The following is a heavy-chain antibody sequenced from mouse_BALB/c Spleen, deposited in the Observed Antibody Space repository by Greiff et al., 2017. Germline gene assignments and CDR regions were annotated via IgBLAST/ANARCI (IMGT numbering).Heavy chain of an antibody. V-gene: IGHV3-8*02. J-gene: IGHJ3*01. CDR3: ARGGYGNPWFAY. D-gene: IGHD2-10*02. Sequence: EVQVVESGPSLVKPSQTLSLTCSVTGDSITSGYWNWIRKFPGNKLEYMGYISYSGSTYYNPSLKSRISITRDTSKNQYYLQLNSVTTEDTATYYCARGGYGNPWFAYWGQGTLVTVSA. CDR2: ISYSGST. CDR1: GDSITSGY.